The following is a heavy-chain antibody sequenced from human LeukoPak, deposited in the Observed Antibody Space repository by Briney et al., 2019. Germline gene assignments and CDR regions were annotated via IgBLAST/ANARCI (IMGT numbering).Heavy chain of an antibody. V-gene: IGHV4-59*12. CDR3: AREGEYSYGYGDY. J-gene: IGHJ4*02. CDR1: GGSMSGYY. Sequence: SETLSLTCTVSGGSMSGYYWSWIRQPPGKGLEWIGYIHYSGSTNYSPSLKSRVTISVDMSKNQFSLKLSSVTAADTAVYYCAREGEYSYGYGDYWGQGTLVTVSS. D-gene: IGHD5-18*01. CDR2: IHYSGST.